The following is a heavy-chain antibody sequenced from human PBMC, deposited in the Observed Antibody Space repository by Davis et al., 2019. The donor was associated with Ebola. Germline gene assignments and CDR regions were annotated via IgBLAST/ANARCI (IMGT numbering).Heavy chain of an antibody. CDR1: GFSLSTSGVG. D-gene: IGHD5-12*01. CDR2: IYWDDDK. J-gene: IGHJ6*02. V-gene: IGHV2-5*02. CDR3: ARLKVATTWVYYYYYGMDV. Sequence: SGPTLVKPTQTLTLTCTFSGFSLSTSGVGVGWIRQPPGKALEWLALIYWDDDKRYSPSLKSRLTITKDTSKNQVVLTMTNMDPVDTATYYCARLKVATTWVYYYYYGMDVWGQGTTVTVSS.